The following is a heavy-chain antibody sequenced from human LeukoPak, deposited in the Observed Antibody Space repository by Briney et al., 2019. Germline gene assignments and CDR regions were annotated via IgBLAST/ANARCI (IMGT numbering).Heavy chain of an antibody. CDR3: ARDRYGVDAFDI. CDR1: GFTFSSYA. CDR2: ISGSGGST. V-gene: IGHV3-23*01. Sequence: GGSLRLSCAASGFTFSSYAMSWVRQAPGKGLEWVSAISGSGGSTYYADSVKGRFTISRDNSKNTLYLQMNSLRAEDTAVYYCARDRYGVDAFDIWGQGTMVTVSS. J-gene: IGHJ3*02. D-gene: IGHD4-17*01.